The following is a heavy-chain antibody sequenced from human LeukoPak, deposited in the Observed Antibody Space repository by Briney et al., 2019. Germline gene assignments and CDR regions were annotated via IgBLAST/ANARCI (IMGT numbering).Heavy chain of an antibody. CDR2: ISSNGGST. V-gene: IGHV3-64*02. D-gene: IGHD3-3*01. J-gene: IGHJ6*02. Sequence: GGSLRLSCAASGFTFSSYAMHWVRQAPGEGLEYVSAISSNGGSTYYADSVKGRFTISRDNSKNTLFLQMGSLRVEDMAVYYCARGLRAYYYYGMDVWGQGTTVTVSS. CDR1: GFTFSSYA. CDR3: ARGLRAYYYYGMDV.